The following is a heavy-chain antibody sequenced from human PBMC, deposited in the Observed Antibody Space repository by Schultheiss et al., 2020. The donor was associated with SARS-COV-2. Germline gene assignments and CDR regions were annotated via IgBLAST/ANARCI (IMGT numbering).Heavy chain of an antibody. Sequence: GESLKISCKGSGYSFTTYWIGWVRQMPGKGLEWMGIIYPGDSDTRYSPSLQGQVTISADRSISTAYLLWSSLKASDTAMYYCARPGGYSLGVDAFDIWGQATMVTVSS. V-gene: IGHV5-51*01. D-gene: IGHD3-10*01. CDR2: IYPGDSDT. J-gene: IGHJ3*02. CDR1: GYSFTTYW. CDR3: ARPGGYSLGVDAFDI.